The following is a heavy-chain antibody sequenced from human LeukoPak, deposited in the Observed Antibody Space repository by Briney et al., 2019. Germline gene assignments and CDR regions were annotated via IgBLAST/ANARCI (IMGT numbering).Heavy chain of an antibody. CDR1: GFTFSHAR. CDR2: IKSYVHGGTT. Sequence: KSGGSLRLSCAASGFTFSHARMNWVRQAPGKGLEWIGLIKSYVHGGTTDYAAPVQGRFTISRDDSKSIVYLQMTSLRAEDTGVYYCFDCNADNSWDYWGQGTLVTVSS. D-gene: IGHD4-23*01. J-gene: IGHJ4*02. V-gene: IGHV3-15*01. CDR3: FDCNADNSWDY.